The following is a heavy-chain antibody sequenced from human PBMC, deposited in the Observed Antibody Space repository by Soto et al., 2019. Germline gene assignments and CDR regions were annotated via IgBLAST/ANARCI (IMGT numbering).Heavy chain of an antibody. D-gene: IGHD2-2*01. Sequence: SSTLSVTCTVPGASMSSISYYWGWNGQSPGKGLEWIGSIYYSGSTYYNPSLKSRVTISVDTSKNQFSLKLSSVTAADTAVYYCARPTDIVVVPAAKPADAFDIWGQGTMVT. CDR3: ARPTDIVVVPAAKPADAFDI. J-gene: IGHJ3*02. CDR2: IYYSGST. V-gene: IGHV4-39*01. CDR1: GASMSSISYY.